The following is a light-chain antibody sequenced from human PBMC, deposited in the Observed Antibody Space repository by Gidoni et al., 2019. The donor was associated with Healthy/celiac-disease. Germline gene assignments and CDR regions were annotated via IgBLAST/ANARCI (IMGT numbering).Light chain of an antibody. CDR2: DAS. Sequence: EIVLTQSPATLSFSPGERATLSCRDSQSVSSYLAWYQQKPGQAPRLRIYDASNRATGIPARFSGSGSGTDFTLTISRLEPEDFAVYYCQQGSKWWTFGQGTKVEIK. V-gene: IGKV3-11*01. CDR3: QQGSKWWT. CDR1: QSVSSY. J-gene: IGKJ1*01.